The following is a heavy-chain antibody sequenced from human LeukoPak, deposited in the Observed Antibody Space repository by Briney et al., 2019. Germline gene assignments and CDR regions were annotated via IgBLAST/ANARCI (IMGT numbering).Heavy chain of an antibody. CDR1: GFTLSTYA. D-gene: IGHD3-22*01. Sequence: PGGSLRLSCTASGFTLSTYAMTWVRQAPGKGLDWVSGIGASGADTYYADSAKGRFTVSRDNSKNTLYLQMSSLRADDTAVYFCAKRPRDTSGYYLGAFDDWGQGTTVTVSS. CDR2: IGASGADT. J-gene: IGHJ3*01. V-gene: IGHV3-23*01. CDR3: AKRPRDTSGYYLGAFDD.